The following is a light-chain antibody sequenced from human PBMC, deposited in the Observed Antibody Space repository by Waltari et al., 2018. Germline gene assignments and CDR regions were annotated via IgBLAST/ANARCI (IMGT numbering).Light chain of an antibody. J-gene: IGKJ2*01. CDR3: QQSYGTPPGYT. CDR2: GAS. CDR1: QNIGRY. V-gene: IGKV1-39*01. Sequence: DIQMTQSPSSLSASVGDRVTITCRASQNIGRYLNWYKQKPGGAPKLLIYGASDLQSGVPSRFGGSGSGTDFSLTISRVQPDDFATYYCQQSYGTPPGYTFGQGTKLEIK.